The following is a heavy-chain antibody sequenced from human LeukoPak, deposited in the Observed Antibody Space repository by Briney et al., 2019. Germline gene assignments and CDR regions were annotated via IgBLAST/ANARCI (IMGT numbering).Heavy chain of an antibody. CDR2: ISWNSGSI. J-gene: IGHJ4*02. CDR1: GFTFDDYA. CDR3: AKDRNYDSSGYFAY. Sequence: PGGSLRLSCAASGFTFDDYAMHCVRQAPGKGLEWVSGISWNSGSIGYADSVKGRFTISRDNAKNSLYLQMNSLRAEDTALYYCAKDRNYDSSGYFAYWGQGTLVTVSS. D-gene: IGHD3-22*01. V-gene: IGHV3-9*01.